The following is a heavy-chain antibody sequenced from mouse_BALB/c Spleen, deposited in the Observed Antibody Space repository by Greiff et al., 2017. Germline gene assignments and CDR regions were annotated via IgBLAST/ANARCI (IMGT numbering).Heavy chain of an antibody. D-gene: IGHD2-2*01. CDR2: IDPANGNT. CDR1: GFNIKDYY. V-gene: IGHV14-1*02. Sequence: VQLQQSGAELVRPGALVKLSCKASGFNIKDYYMHWVKQRPEQGLEWIGRIDPANGNTKYDPKFQGKATITADTSSNTAYLQLSSLTSEDTAVYYCARLWLRDFDYWGQGTTLTVSS. CDR3: ARLWLRDFDY. J-gene: IGHJ2*01.